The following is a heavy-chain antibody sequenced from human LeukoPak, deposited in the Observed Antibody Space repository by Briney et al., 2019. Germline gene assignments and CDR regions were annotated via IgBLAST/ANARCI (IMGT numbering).Heavy chain of an antibody. J-gene: IGHJ4*02. Sequence: GGSLKLSCAASGFTFSGSAMHWVRQASGKGLEWVGRIRSKANSYATAYAASVKGRFTISRDNSKNSLYLQMNSLRAEDTAVYYCAKHQWRDLLLFGEGYYFHYWGQGTLVTVSS. V-gene: IGHV3-73*01. CDR1: GFTFSGSA. CDR2: IRSKANSYAT. D-gene: IGHD3-10*02. CDR3: AKHQWRDLLLFGEGYYFHY.